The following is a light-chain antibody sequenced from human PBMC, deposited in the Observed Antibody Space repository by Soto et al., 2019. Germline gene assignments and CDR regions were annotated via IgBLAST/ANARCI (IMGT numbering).Light chain of an antibody. J-gene: IGKJ1*01. Sequence: EIVLTHCPATLSLSPVDIATRSFRASQSVGSNLAWYQQKPGQAPRLLIYGASTRVTGIPARFSGSGSGTEFTLTISRLQSEDFAVYHCQQYYNWWTFGQGTKVDI. CDR1: QSVGSN. CDR2: GAS. CDR3: QQYYNWWT. V-gene: IGKV3-15*01.